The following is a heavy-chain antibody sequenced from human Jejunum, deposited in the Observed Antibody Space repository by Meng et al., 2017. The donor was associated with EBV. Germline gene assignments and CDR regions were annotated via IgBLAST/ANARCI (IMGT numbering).Heavy chain of an antibody. CDR3: ARLGGYASGTYYPIDP. V-gene: IGHV4-34*01. CDR2: INHGGGA. CDR1: GGSFSDYY. Sequence: QVQLKQLGAVLLKPSETLSLTCAVYGGSFSDYYWTWIRQPPGKGLEWIGEINHGGGAIYNPSLKSRVTISVDTSKNQFSLKLSSVTAADTAVYYCARLGGYASGTYYPIDPWGQGTLVTVSS. D-gene: IGHD3-10*01. J-gene: IGHJ5*02.